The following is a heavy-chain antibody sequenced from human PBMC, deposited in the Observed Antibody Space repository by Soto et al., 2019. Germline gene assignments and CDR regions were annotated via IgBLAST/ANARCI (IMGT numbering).Heavy chain of an antibody. CDR2: INVYNDNT. CDR1: GYTLTNYG. V-gene: IGHV1-18*01. Sequence: GVSVKVSCKASGYTLTNYGISWVRQAPGQGLEWMGWINVYNDNTKYAQKVQGRVTMTTDTSTSTAYMELRSLRSGDTAVYYCARGVGSGSYYNQYNWFDPWGQGTLVTVSS. CDR3: ARGVGSGSYYNQYNWFDP. J-gene: IGHJ5*02. D-gene: IGHD3-10*01.